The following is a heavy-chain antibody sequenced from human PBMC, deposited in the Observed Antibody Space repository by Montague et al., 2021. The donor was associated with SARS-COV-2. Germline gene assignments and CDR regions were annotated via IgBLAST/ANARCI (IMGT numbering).Heavy chain of an antibody. V-gene: IGHV6-1*01. CDR2: TYYRSQWYN. D-gene: IGHD6-6*01. CDR3: ARMAVAPRPGAYYGMDV. Sequence: CAISGDSVSTHSGDWVWMRQSPSRGLEWLGRTYYRSQWYNDYAVSLKTRSTITPDTSKNLFSLQLRSVTPDDTAVYYCARMAVAPRPGAYYGMDVWGQGTTVTVSS. J-gene: IGHJ6*02. CDR1: GDSVSTHSGD.